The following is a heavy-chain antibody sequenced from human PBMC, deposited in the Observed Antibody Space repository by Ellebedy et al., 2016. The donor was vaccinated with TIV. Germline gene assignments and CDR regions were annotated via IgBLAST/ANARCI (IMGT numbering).Heavy chain of an antibody. J-gene: IGHJ4*02. D-gene: IGHD3-22*01. CDR1: GFTFSSYS. V-gene: IGHV3-21*06. CDR2: LSSGGNYI. Sequence: GESLKISCVASGFTFSSYSMNWVRQAPGTGLEWSAALSSGGNYIYHAASLKGRFTISRDNAKNSLFLQMNSLRVEDTAVYYCVRGTETGSGNYNAYWGRGSLVTVSS. CDR3: VRGTETGSGNYNAY.